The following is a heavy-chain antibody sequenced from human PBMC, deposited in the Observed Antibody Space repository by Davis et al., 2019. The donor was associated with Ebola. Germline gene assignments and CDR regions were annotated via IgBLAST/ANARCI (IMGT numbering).Heavy chain of an antibody. Sequence: SVKVSCKASGGTFSSYAISWVRQAPGQGLEWMGRIIPILGIANYAQKFQGRVTITADKSTSTAYMELSSLRSEDTAVYYCARISTTFYPGIDYWGQGTLVTVSS. D-gene: IGHD1-1*01. CDR2: IIPILGIA. CDR1: GGTFSSYA. CDR3: ARISTTFYPGIDY. V-gene: IGHV1-69*04. J-gene: IGHJ4*02.